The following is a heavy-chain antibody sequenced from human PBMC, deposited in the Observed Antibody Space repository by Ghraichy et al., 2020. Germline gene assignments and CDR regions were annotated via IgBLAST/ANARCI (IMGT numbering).Heavy chain of an antibody. D-gene: IGHD4-23*01. Sequence: ETLSLTCAASGFTFSSYSMNWVRQAPGKGLEWVSYIISSSTISYADSMKGRFTISRDNAKNSLYLQLNSLRDEDTAVYYCARAPKVVRYYYYDGMDVWGQGTTVTVSS. CDR1: GFTFSSYS. J-gene: IGHJ6*02. CDR3: ARAPKVVRYYYYDGMDV. V-gene: IGHV3-48*02. CDR2: IISSSTI.